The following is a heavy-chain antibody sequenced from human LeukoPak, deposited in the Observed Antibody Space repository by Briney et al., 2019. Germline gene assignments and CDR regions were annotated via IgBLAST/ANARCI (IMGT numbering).Heavy chain of an antibody. Sequence: GGSLRLSCAASGFTFSSYAMNWVRQAPGKGLEWVSVISKSGGTDYADSVKGRSTISSDNSKNTLYLQMNSLRAEDTAVYYCAREQPGSFDYWGQGTLVTVSS. CDR1: GFTFSSYA. CDR2: ISKSGGT. D-gene: IGHD1-26*01. CDR3: AREQPGSFDY. V-gene: IGHV3-23*01. J-gene: IGHJ4*02.